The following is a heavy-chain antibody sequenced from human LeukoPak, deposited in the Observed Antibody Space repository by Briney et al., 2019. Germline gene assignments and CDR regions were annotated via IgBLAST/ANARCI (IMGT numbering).Heavy chain of an antibody. Sequence: GGSLRLSCTASAITFSNPWMSWVRQAPGKGLEWVANIKQDGSETNYVDSVKGRFTISRDNAKNSLFLQMNSLRGEDTGIYYCARHLAGDSLYRHFDYWGQGTLVTVSS. D-gene: IGHD5/OR15-5a*01. CDR3: ARHLAGDSLYRHFDY. V-gene: IGHV3-7*04. CDR2: IKQDGSET. J-gene: IGHJ4*02. CDR1: AITFSNPW.